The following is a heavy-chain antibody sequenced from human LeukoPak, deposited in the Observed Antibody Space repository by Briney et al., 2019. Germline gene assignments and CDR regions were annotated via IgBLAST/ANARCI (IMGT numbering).Heavy chain of an antibody. J-gene: IGHJ4*02. V-gene: IGHV1-18*01. Sequence: GASVKVSCKASGYTFTSYGFSWVRQAPGQGPEWMGWISTYNDNTHYAQKFQGRVTMTTDTSTNTAYMELRSLRSDDTAVYYCAREMAVAGSGVIDSWGQGTLVTVSS. CDR2: ISTYNDNT. CDR3: AREMAVAGSGVIDS. D-gene: IGHD6-19*01. CDR1: GYTFTSYG.